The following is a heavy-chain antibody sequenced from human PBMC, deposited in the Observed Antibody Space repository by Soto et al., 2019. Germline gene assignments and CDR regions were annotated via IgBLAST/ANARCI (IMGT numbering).Heavy chain of an antibody. CDR2: IYYSGST. CDR1: GGSISRYY. V-gene: IGHV4-59*01. CDR3: ARDLWGSGAFDI. Sequence: SEALSLTCTVSGGSISRYYWSWIRQPPGKGLEWIGYIYYSGSTNYNPSLKSRVTISVDTSKNQFSLKLSSVTAADTAVYYCARDLWGSGAFDIWGQGTMVT. D-gene: IGHD7-27*01. J-gene: IGHJ3*02.